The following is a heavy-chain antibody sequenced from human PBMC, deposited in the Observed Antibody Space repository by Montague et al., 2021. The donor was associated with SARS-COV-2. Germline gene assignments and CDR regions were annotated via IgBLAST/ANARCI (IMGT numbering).Heavy chain of an antibody. J-gene: IGHJ4*02. CDR2: TYYRSEWYS. CDR1: GDSVSTNSGT. Sequence: CAISGDSVSTNSGTWNWVRLSPSRGLEWLGRTYYRSEWYSDYSASVKSRISINPDTSKNQFSLQLNSMTPEDTAVYYCARAERGSCGDGNCYQYFFNYWGQGTLVTVSS. V-gene: IGHV6-1*01. D-gene: IGHD2-15*01. CDR3: ARAERGSCGDGNCYQYFFNY.